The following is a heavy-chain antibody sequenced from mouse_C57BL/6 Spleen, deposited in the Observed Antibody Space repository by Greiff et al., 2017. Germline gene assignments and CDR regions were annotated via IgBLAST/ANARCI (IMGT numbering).Heavy chain of an antibody. CDR1: GYTFTGYR. D-gene: IGHD3-1*01. CDR3: ARSGAGSWFAV. CDR2: ILPGSGST. V-gene: IGHV1-9*01. J-gene: IGHJ3*01. Sequence: VMLVESGAELMKPGASVKLSCKATGYTFTGYRIAWVKQRPGHGLEWIGEILPGSGSTNYNEKFKGKATFTADTSSNTAYLQLSSLTTADSAIXYGARSGAGSWFAVWGTGTLVTVSA.